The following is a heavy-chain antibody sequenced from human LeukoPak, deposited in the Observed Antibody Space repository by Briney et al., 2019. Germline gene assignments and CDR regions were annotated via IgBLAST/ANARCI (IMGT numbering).Heavy chain of an antibody. CDR3: ARVAARYVGMDV. J-gene: IGHJ6*02. CDR2: IYHSGST. Sequence: QASETLSHTCAVSGGSISSSNWWSWVRQPPGKGLEWIGEIYHSGSTNYNPSLKSRVTISVDKSKNQFSLKLSSVTAADTAVYYCARVAARYVGMDVWGQGTTVTVSS. V-gene: IGHV4-4*02. D-gene: IGHD6-6*01. CDR1: GGSISSSNW.